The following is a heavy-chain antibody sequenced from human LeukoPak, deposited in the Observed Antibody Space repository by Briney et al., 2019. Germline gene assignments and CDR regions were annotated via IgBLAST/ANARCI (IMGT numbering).Heavy chain of an antibody. Sequence: LPGGSLRLSCAASGFTFSSYAMSWVRQAPGKGLEWVSAISGSGGSTYYADSVKGRFTISKDNSKNTLYLQMNSLRAEDTAVYYCVKLRDYGDYVDAFDIWGQGTMVTVSS. CDR2: ISGSGGST. J-gene: IGHJ3*02. CDR3: VKLRDYGDYVDAFDI. V-gene: IGHV3-23*01. D-gene: IGHD4-17*01. CDR1: GFTFSSYA.